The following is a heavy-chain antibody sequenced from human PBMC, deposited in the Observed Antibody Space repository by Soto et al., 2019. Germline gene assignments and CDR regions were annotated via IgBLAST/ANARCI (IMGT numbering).Heavy chain of an antibody. Sequence: SETLSLTCTVSGGSISSYYWSWIRQPPGKGLEWIGYIYYSGSTNYNPSLKSRVTISVDTSKNQFSLKLSSVTTADTAVYYCAREHGDNYFDYWGQGTLVTVSS. CDR3: AREHGDNYFDY. D-gene: IGHD4-17*01. CDR2: IYYSGST. CDR1: GGSISSYY. V-gene: IGHV4-59*01. J-gene: IGHJ4*02.